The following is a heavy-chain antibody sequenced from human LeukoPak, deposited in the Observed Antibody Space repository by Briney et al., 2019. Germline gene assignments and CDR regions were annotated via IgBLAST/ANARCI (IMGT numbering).Heavy chain of an antibody. CDR1: GFTINDYG. Sequence: GGSLRLSCAVSGFTINDYGMSWVRHAPGKGLEWVSGINWNGGSTGYADSVKGRFTISRDNAKKSVYLKMNSLRGEDTALYYCARDYCGGDCYPFDYWGQGTLVTVSS. J-gene: IGHJ4*02. V-gene: IGHV3-20*04. CDR2: INWNGGST. CDR3: ARDYCGGDCYPFDY. D-gene: IGHD2-21*02.